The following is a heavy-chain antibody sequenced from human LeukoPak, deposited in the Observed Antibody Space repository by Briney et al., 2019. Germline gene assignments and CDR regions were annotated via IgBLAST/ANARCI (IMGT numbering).Heavy chain of an antibody. CDR1: GFTFSHYS. CDR3: ARSASYDSTSYYIYYFLDV. CDR2: IYTDGTT. V-gene: IGHV3-66*01. Sequence: GGSLRLSCAASGFTFSHYSMNWVRQAPGKGLEWVSVIYTDGTTHYADSVKGRFTISRDSSKNTLYLQMSSLRAEDTAVYYCARSASYDSTSYYIYYFLDVWGKGTTVTISS. J-gene: IGHJ6*03. D-gene: IGHD3-22*01.